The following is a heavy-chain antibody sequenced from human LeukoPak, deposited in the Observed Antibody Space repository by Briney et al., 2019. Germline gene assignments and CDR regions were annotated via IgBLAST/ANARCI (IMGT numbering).Heavy chain of an antibody. CDR3: AKLRGDYDSSGYYSNYYYMDV. CDR2: ISGSGGTT. D-gene: IGHD3-22*01. Sequence: GGSLRLSCAASGFTFSSYAMNWVRQAPGKGLEWVSSISGSGGTTYYADSVKGRFTISRDNSENTLYLQMNSLRAEDTAVYYCAKLRGDYDSSGYYSNYYYMDVWGKGTTVTISS. V-gene: IGHV3-23*01. J-gene: IGHJ6*03. CDR1: GFTFSSYA.